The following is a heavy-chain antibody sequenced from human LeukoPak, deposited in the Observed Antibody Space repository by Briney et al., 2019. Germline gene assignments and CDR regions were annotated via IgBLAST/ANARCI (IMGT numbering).Heavy chain of an antibody. D-gene: IGHD3-9*01. CDR1: GYSISSGYY. CDR3: ARHRGSVLRYFDWSHYFDY. CDR2: IYHSGST. V-gene: IGHV4-38-2*02. J-gene: IGHJ4*02. Sequence: SETLSLTCTVSGYSISSGYYWGWIRQPPGKGLEWIGSIYHSGSTYYNPSLKSRVTISVDTSKNQFSLKLSSVTAADTAVYYCARHRGSVLRYFDWSHYFDYWGQGTLVTVSS.